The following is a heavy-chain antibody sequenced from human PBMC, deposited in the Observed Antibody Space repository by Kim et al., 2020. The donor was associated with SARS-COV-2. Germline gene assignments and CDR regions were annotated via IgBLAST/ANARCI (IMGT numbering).Heavy chain of an antibody. CDR3: ARHSLDSGSYYFDY. Sequence: SETLSLTCTVSGGSISSYYWSWIRQPPGKGLEWIGYIYYSGSTNYNPSLKSRVTISVDTSKNQFSLKLSSVTAADTAVYYCARHSLDSGSYYFDYWGQGTLVTVSS. J-gene: IGHJ4*02. V-gene: IGHV4-59*08. CDR1: GGSISSYY. CDR2: IYYSGST. D-gene: IGHD1-26*01.